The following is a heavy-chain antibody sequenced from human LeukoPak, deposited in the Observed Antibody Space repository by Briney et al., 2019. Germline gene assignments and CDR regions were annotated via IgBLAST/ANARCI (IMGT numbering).Heavy chain of an antibody. J-gene: IGHJ4*02. D-gene: IGHD2-2*01. Sequence: GESLKISCKASGYSFTSYWIGWVRQMPGKGLEWMGIIYPGDSDTRYSPSFQGQVTISADKSISTAYLQWSSLKASDTAMYYCARRNCCSRGVYYFDYWGQGTLVTVSS. CDR2: IYPGDSDT. V-gene: IGHV5-51*01. CDR1: GYSFTSYW. CDR3: ARRNCCSRGVYYFDY.